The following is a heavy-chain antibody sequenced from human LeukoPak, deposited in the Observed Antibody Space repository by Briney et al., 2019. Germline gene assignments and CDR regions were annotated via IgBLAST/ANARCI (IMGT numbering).Heavy chain of an antibody. CDR3: AKDAPVNHGSGSTGSVLGD. V-gene: IGHV4-34*01. Sequence: SETLSLTCAVYGGSFSGYYWSWIRQPPGKGLEWIGEINHSGSTNYNPSLKSRVTISVDTSKNQFSLKLSSVTAADTAVYYCAKDAPVNHGSGSTGSVLGDWGQGTLVTVSS. CDR2: INHSGST. CDR1: GGSFSGYY. J-gene: IGHJ4*02. D-gene: IGHD3-10*01.